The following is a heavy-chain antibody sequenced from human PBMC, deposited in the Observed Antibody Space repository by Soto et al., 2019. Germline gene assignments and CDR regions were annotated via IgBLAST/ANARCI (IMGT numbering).Heavy chain of an antibody. D-gene: IGHD5-12*01. J-gene: IGHJ4*02. CDR2: INPSGSP. Sequence: QVQLQQWGAGLLKPSETLSLTCAVYGGSFSTYYWTWIRQPPGKGLEWIGEINPSGSPNYTPSLKSRLTMSLDTSQNHFSLKLTSVTAADTAVYYCARCDSRYSGLWGQGILVTVSA. V-gene: IGHV4-34*01. CDR1: GGSFSTYY. CDR3: ARCDSRYSGL.